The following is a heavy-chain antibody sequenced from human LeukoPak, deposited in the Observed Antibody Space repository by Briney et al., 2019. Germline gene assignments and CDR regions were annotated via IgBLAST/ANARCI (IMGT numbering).Heavy chain of an antibody. J-gene: IGHJ4*02. Sequence: ASVKVSCKASGYTFTSYGISWVRQAPGQGLEWMGWISAHNGNTDYAQKLQGRVTMTTDTSTGTAYMELRSLRSDDTAVYYCAREWYCSGGSCYSGATDYWGQGTLVTVSS. V-gene: IGHV1-18*01. CDR1: GYTFTSYG. CDR2: ISAHNGNT. CDR3: AREWYCSGGSCYSGATDY. D-gene: IGHD2-15*01.